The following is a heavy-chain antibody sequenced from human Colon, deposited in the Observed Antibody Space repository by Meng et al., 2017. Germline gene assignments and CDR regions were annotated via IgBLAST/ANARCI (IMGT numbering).Heavy chain of an antibody. J-gene: IGHJ4*02. V-gene: IGHV3-9*03. CDR2: ISWNSGSI. D-gene: IGHD6-13*01. CDR1: GFTFDDYA. CDR3: AKDYSSSWNYFDY. Sequence: SLKISCAASGFTFDDYAMHWVRQAPGTGLEWVSGISWNSGSIGYADSVKGRFTISRDNAKNSLYLQMNSLRAEDMAVYYCAKDYSSSWNYFDYWGQGTLVTVSS.